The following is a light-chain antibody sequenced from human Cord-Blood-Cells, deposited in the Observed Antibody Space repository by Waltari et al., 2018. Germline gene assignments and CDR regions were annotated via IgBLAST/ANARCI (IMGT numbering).Light chain of an antibody. CDR3: QQYNSYPYT. V-gene: IGKV1-5*01. J-gene: IGKJ2*01. CDR2: DAS. Sequence: DIQMTQSPSTLSASVGDRVTITCRASQSISSWLAWYQQKPGKPPKLLIYDASSLESGVPSRFSGVGSGTEFTLTISSLQPDDFATYYCQQYNSYPYTFGQGTKLEIK. CDR1: QSISSW.